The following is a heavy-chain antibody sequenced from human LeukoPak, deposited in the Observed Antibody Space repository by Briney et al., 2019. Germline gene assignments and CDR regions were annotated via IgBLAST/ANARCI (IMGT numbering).Heavy chain of an antibody. CDR1: GYTFTSYG. V-gene: IGHV1-18*01. CDR3: ARENPLCYDRNGDIFDY. J-gene: IGHJ4*02. Sequence: ASVKVSCQASGYTFTSYGISWVRQAPGQGLEWMGWISAYNSNTNYAQKLQGRVTMTTDTSTSTAYMELRSLRSDDTAVYYCARENPLCYDRNGDIFDYWGQGTLVTVSS. CDR2: ISAYNSNT. D-gene: IGHD3-22*01.